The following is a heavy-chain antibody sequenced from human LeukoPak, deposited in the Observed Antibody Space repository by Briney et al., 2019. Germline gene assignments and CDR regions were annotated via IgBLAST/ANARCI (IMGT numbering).Heavy chain of an antibody. CDR2: IIPIFGTA. Sequence: SVKVSCKASGGTFSSYAISWVRQAPGQGLEWIGGIIPIFGTANYAQKFQGRVTITADESTSTAYMELSSLRSEDTAVYYCARAMVRGVRWGAFDIWGQGTMVTVSS. J-gene: IGHJ3*02. CDR1: GGTFSSYA. V-gene: IGHV1-69*01. CDR3: ARAMVRGVRWGAFDI. D-gene: IGHD3-10*01.